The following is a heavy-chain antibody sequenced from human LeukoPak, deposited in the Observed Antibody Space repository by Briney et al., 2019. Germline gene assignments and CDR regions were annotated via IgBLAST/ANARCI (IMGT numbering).Heavy chain of an antibody. V-gene: IGHV4-34*01. CDR3: ARASSYYDILTGPLAVGYMDV. Sequence: KPSETLSLTCAVYGGSFSGYYWSWLRQPPGKGLELIGEINHSGSTNYNPSLKSRVTISVDTSKNQFSLKLSSVTAADTAVYYWARASSYYDILTGPLAVGYMDVWGKGTTVTVSS. J-gene: IGHJ6*03. D-gene: IGHD3-9*01. CDR1: GGSFSGYY. CDR2: INHSGST.